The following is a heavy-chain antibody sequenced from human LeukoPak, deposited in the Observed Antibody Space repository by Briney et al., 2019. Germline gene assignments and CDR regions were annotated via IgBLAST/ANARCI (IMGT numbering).Heavy chain of an antibody. CDR1: GYTFTGYY. CDR3: AAAPWWELLFFDY. Sequence: ASVKVSCKASGYTFTGYYMHWVRQAPGQGLEWMGWINPNSGGTNYAQKFQGRVTMTRDTSISTAYMELSSLRSEDTAVYYCAAAPWWELLFFDYWGQGTLVTVSS. D-gene: IGHD1-26*01. V-gene: IGHV1-2*02. J-gene: IGHJ4*02. CDR2: INPNSGGT.